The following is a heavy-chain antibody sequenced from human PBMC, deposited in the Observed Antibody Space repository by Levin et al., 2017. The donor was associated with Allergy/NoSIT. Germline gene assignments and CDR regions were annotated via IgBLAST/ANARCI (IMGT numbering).Heavy chain of an antibody. CDR2: IYYSGST. D-gene: IGHD1-1*01. CDR1: GGSISSYY. CDR3: TRGTHYHYYYMDV. Sequence: SQTLSLTCTVSGGSISSYYWIWIRQPPGKGLEWIGYIYYSGSTNYNPSLKSRVTISVDTSKNQFSLKLSSVTAADTAVYFCTRGTHYHYYYMDVWGKGTTVTVSS. V-gene: IGHV4-59*01. J-gene: IGHJ6*03.